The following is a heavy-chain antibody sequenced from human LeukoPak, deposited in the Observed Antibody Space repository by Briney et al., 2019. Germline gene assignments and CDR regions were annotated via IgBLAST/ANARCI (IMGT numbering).Heavy chain of an antibody. CDR2: IYYSGST. D-gene: IGHD3-10*01. Sequence: SETLSLTCTVSGGSISSYYWSWIRQPPGKGLEWVGCIYYSGSTNYNPSLESRVIISVDTSKNQFSLKLSSVTAADTAVYYCARWFGERFAPPNLYRMDVWGQGTTVTVSS. CDR1: GGSISSYY. V-gene: IGHV4-59*08. J-gene: IGHJ6*02. CDR3: ARWFGERFAPPNLYRMDV.